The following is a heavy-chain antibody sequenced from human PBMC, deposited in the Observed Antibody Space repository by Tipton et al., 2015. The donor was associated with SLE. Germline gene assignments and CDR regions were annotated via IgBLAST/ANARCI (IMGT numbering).Heavy chain of an antibody. J-gene: IGHJ4*02. Sequence: TLSLTCSVFGTSISTYYWGWIRQAPGKGLEWVGCMRHTGSTDYNPSLKSRVTMSVDTSKNQLSLILNSVTAADTAVYYCARGGGDSSSCQDFDRWGQGTLVTVSS. V-gene: IGHV4-59*01. CDR1: GTSISTYY. CDR2: MRHTGST. CDR3: ARGGGDSSSCQDFDR. D-gene: IGHD6-13*01.